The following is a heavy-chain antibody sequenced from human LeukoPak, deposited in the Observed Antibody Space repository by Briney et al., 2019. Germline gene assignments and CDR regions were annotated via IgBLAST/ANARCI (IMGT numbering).Heavy chain of an antibody. Sequence: GGSLRLSCAASGFTFSSYSMNWVRQAPGKGLEWVSCISSSSSYIYYADSVKGRFTISRDNAKNSLYLQMNSLRAEDTAVYYCASEGAYYYDSSGYYPLDYWGQGTLVTVSS. CDR1: GFTFSSYS. J-gene: IGHJ4*02. V-gene: IGHV3-21*05. CDR3: ASEGAYYYDSSGYYPLDY. CDR2: ISSSSSYI. D-gene: IGHD3-22*01.